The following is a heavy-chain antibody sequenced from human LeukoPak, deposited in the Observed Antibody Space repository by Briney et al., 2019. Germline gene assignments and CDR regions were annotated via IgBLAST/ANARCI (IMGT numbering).Heavy chain of an antibody. CDR3: ARSKSYYDSSGLDY. CDR2: ISTSGSTI. D-gene: IGHD3-22*01. J-gene: IGHJ4*02. CDR1: GFTFTDYY. V-gene: IGHV3-11*01. Sequence: PGVSLRLSCATSGFTFTDYYMSWIRQAPGKGLEWISSISTSGSTIYYADSVKGRFTISRDNAKNSLYLQMNSLRAEDTAVYYCARSKSYYDSSGLDYWGQGTLVTVSS.